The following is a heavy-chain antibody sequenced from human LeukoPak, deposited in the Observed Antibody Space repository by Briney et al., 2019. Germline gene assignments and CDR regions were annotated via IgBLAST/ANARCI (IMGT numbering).Heavy chain of an antibody. CDR1: GESIRSTTF. J-gene: IGHJ5*02. CDR3: ARRGGHSWDVGNWFDP. Sequence: PSETLSLTCSVSGESIRSTTFWGWIRQSPGMGLECIASTSHTGISYCNPSVSSLVPVSAHWPKLQFSLRLSSVTAADTAVYYCARRGGHSWDVGNWFDPWGQGTPVSVSS. V-gene: IGHV4-39*01. D-gene: IGHD6-13*01. CDR2: TSHTGIS.